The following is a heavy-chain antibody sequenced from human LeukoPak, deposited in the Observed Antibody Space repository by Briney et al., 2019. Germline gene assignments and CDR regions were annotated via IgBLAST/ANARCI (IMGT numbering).Heavy chain of an antibody. Sequence: GGSLRLSCAASGFTFSSYAMSWVRQAPGKGLEWVSAISGSGGSTYYADSVKGRFTISRDNSKNTLYLQMNSLRAEDTAVYYCAKGWYYYDSSGSGFLDYWGQGTLVTVSS. D-gene: IGHD3-22*01. CDR1: GFTFSSYA. J-gene: IGHJ4*02. CDR3: AKGWYYYDSSGSGFLDY. CDR2: ISGSGGST. V-gene: IGHV3-23*01.